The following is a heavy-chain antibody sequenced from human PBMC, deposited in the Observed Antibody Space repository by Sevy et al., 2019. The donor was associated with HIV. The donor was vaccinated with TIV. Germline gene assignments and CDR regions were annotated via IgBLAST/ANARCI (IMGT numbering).Heavy chain of an antibody. V-gene: IGHV6-1*01. CDR1: GDSVSSNSAA. CDR3: VRYRSGYYWDFDL. D-gene: IGHD6-19*01. Sequence: SQTLSLTCAISGDSVSSNSAACTWIRQSPSRGLEWLGRTYYSSKWYSDYADSVKRRLTITPDTSKNQISLQLQSVTPEDTAMYYCVRYRSGYYWDFDLWGRGTLVTVSS. J-gene: IGHJ2*01. CDR2: TYYSSKWYS.